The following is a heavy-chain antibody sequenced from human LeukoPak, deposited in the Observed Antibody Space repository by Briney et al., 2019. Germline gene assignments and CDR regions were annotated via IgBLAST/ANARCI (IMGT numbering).Heavy chain of an antibody. CDR2: ISAYNGNT. CDR3: AIYSSSWFFDY. CDR1: GYTFTSYG. Sequence: GASVKVSCKASGYTFTSYGISWVRQAPGQGLEWMGWISAYNGNTNYAQKLQGRVTMTTDTSTSPAYIELRSLRSDDTAVYYCAIYSSSWFFDYWGQGTLVTVSS. D-gene: IGHD6-13*01. V-gene: IGHV1-18*01. J-gene: IGHJ4*02.